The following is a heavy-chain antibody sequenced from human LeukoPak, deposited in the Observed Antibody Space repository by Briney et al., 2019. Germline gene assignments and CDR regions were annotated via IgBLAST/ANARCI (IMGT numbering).Heavy chain of an antibody. CDR2: ISSSGSST. CDR1: GFTFSDVY. V-gene: IGHV3-11*06. J-gene: IGHJ4*02. D-gene: IGHD6-19*01. CDR3: ARDRGRVAGEYFDY. Sequence: PGGSLRLSCAVSGFTFSDVYMSWLRQAPAKGLEWVSYISSSGSSTKYADSVKGRFTISRDNAKNSLYLQMNSLRVEDTAVYYCARDRGRVAGEYFDYWGQGTLVTVSS.